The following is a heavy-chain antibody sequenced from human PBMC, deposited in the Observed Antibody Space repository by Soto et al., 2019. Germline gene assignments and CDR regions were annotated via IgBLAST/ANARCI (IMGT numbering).Heavy chain of an antibody. J-gene: IGHJ4*02. CDR1: GYTFNFYG. CDR3: AREQAAGPGYFDY. V-gene: IGHV1-18*01. D-gene: IGHD6-13*01. Sequence: VASVKVSCKASGYTFNFYGITWVRQAPGQGLEWMGWISGFNGNTNYAADLQGRVTITADESTSTAYMELSSLRSEDTAVYYCAREQAAGPGYFDYWGQGTLVTVSS. CDR2: ISGFNGNT.